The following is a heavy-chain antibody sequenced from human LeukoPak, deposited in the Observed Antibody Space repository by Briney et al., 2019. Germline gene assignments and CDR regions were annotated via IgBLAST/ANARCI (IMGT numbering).Heavy chain of an antibody. V-gene: IGHV3-21*01. CDR1: GFTFSSYS. J-gene: IGHJ4*02. Sequence: GGSLRLSCAASGFTFSSYSMNWVRQAPGKGLEWVSSISGSSSYIYYADSVKGRFTISRDNAKNSLYLQMNSLRAEDTAVYYCARDSGGLGYCSSTSCYKDKYYFDYWGQGTLVTVSS. CDR3: ARDSGGLGYCSSTSCYKDKYYFDY. CDR2: ISGSSSYI. D-gene: IGHD2-2*01.